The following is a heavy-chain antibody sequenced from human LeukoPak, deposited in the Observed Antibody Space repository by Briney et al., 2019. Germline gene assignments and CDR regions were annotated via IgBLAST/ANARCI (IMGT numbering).Heavy chain of an antibody. CDR1: GHTFTSYG. D-gene: IGHD3-3*01. Sequence: ASVKVSCKASGHTFTSYGISWVRQAPGQGLEWMGWISAYNGNTNYAQKLQGRVTMTTDTSTSTAYMELRSLRSDDTAVYYCARDRYDFWSGYPKSSYYFDYWGQGTLVTVSS. V-gene: IGHV1-18*01. J-gene: IGHJ4*02. CDR3: ARDRYDFWSGYPKSSYYFDY. CDR2: ISAYNGNT.